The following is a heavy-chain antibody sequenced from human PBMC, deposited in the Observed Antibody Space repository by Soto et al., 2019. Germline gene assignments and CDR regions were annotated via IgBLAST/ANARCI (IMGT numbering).Heavy chain of an antibody. V-gene: IGHV2-5*02. D-gene: IGHD3-10*01. CDR3: ARRKFRGLYYFDE. Sequence: QITWRESGPTLVKPTQTLTLTCAFTGFSLSNNGMGVGWVRQPPGEALEWLALIYWDDDTHYSPSLRSRLTITKDTSRNQVALTVTNMDPADIATYYCARRKFRGLYYFDEWGQGILVTVSS. CDR2: IYWDDDT. J-gene: IGHJ4*02. CDR1: GFSLSNNGMG.